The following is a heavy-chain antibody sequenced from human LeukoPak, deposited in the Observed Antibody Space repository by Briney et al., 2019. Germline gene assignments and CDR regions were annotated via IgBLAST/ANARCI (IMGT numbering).Heavy chain of an antibody. V-gene: IGHV4-39*07. Sequence: SETLSLTCTVSGGSISSSSYYWGWIRQPPGKGLEWIGSIYYSGSTYYNPSLKSRVTISVDTSKNQFSLKLSSVTAADTAVYYCAGANWGASIAAAGDFDYWGQGTLVTVSS. J-gene: IGHJ4*02. CDR3: AGANWGASIAAAGDFDY. CDR2: IYYSGST. D-gene: IGHD6-13*01. CDR1: GGSISSSSYY.